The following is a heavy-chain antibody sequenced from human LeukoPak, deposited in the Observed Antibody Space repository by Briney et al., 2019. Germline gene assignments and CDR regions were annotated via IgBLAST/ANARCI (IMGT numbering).Heavy chain of an antibody. V-gene: IGHV4-39*01. CDR2: IFYRGST. CDR1: GGSISSSNYY. Sequence: SETLSLTCTVSGGSISSSNYYWGWIRQPPGKRLEWIGSIFYRGSTYFNPSLKSRVTISVDTSKNQFSLRLSSVTAADTAVYFCARGYCSSTICYNWFDPWGQGTLVTVSS. CDR3: ARGYCSSTICYNWFDP. J-gene: IGHJ5*02. D-gene: IGHD2-2*01.